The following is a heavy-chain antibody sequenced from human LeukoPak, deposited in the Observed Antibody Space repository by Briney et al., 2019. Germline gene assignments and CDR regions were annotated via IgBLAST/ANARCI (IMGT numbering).Heavy chain of an antibody. Sequence: SETLSLTCTVSGGSISSHYWSWIRQAPGKGLECIGYIYISGATNYNPSLRSRVTLSLDPSRNQSSLRLTSVTAADTAVYYCARTARVFDSWGPGILVTVSS. D-gene: IGHD3-10*01. CDR2: IYISGAT. CDR1: GGSISSHY. J-gene: IGHJ4*02. V-gene: IGHV4-4*08. CDR3: ARTARVFDS.